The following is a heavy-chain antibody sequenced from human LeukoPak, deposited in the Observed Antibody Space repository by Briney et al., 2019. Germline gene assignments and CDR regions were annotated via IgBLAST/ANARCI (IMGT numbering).Heavy chain of an antibody. D-gene: IGHD6-13*01. Sequence: SETLSLTCTVSGGSISSYYWSWIRQPPGKGLEWIGYIYYTGSTKYNPSLKSRVTISVDTSKNQFSLKLSSVTAADTAVYYCARGIAAAGLYFDYWGQGTLVTVSS. CDR2: IYYTGST. V-gene: IGHV4-59*01. J-gene: IGHJ4*02. CDR3: ARGIAAAGLYFDY. CDR1: GGSISSYY.